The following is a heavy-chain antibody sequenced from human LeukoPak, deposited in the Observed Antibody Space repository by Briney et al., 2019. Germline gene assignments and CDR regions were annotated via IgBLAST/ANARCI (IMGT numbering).Heavy chain of an antibody. CDR1: GFTFSSYG. Sequence: GGTLRLSCAASGFTFSSYGMSWVRQAPGKGLEWVSYISSSSSTIYYADSVKGRFTISRDNAKNSLYLQMNSLRAEDTAVYYCARSIAAAGHYFDYWGQGTLVTVSS. V-gene: IGHV3-48*01. J-gene: IGHJ4*02. D-gene: IGHD6-13*01. CDR3: ARSIAAAGHYFDY. CDR2: ISSSSSTI.